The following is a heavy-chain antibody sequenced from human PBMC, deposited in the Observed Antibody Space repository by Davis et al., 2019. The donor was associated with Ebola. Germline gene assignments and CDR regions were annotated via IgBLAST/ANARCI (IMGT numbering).Heavy chain of an antibody. CDR1: GGSISSYY. D-gene: IGHD2-21*02. J-gene: IGHJ6*02. CDR3: ARDLLRYCGGDCYYYYGMDV. Sequence: PSETLSLTCTVSGGSISSYYWSWIRQPPGKGLEWIGYIYYSGSTNYNPSLKSRVTISVDTSKNQFSLKLSSVTAADTAVYYCARDLLRYCGGDCYYYYGMDVWGQGTTVTVSS. CDR2: IYYSGST. V-gene: IGHV4-59*01.